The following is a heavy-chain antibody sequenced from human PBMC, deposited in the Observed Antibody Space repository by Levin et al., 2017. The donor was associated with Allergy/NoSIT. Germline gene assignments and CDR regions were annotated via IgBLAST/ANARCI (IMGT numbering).Heavy chain of an antibody. J-gene: IGHJ4*02. D-gene: IGHD3-16*02. Sequence: SLRLSCAASGFTFSRYSMNWVRQAPGKGLEWVSYISSSSSTIYYADSVKGRFTISRDNAKNSLYLQMNSLRAEDTAVYYCARDRDYVWGSYQYWGQGTLVTVSS. CDR3: ARDRDYVWGSYQY. CDR1: GFTFSRYS. V-gene: IGHV3-48*01. CDR2: ISSSSSTI.